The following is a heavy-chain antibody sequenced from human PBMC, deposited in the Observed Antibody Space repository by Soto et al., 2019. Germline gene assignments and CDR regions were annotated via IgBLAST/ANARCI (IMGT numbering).Heavy chain of an antibody. CDR2: IKQDGSEK. Sequence: GGSLRLSCAASGFTFDDYGMSWVRQAPGKGLEWVANIKQDGSEKYYVDSVKGRFTISRDNAKNSLYLQMNSLRAEDTAVYYCAREGVVVPAAAAAGDYWGQGTLVTVSS. CDR3: AREGVVVPAAAAAGDY. D-gene: IGHD2-2*01. V-gene: IGHV3-7*01. J-gene: IGHJ4*02. CDR1: GFTFDDYG.